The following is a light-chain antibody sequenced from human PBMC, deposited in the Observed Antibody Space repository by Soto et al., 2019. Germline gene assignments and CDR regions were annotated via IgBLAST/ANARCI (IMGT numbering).Light chain of an antibody. J-gene: IGLJ1*01. Sequence: QSALTQPASVSGSPGQSITISCTGTSSDVGGYDYVSWYQQHPGKAPKLMIYDVSNRPSGISTRFSASKSGNTASLTISGLQAEDEADYYCSSYTSSSTLWVFGTGTKLTVL. V-gene: IGLV2-14*03. CDR3: SSYTSSSTLWV. CDR1: SSDVGGYDY. CDR2: DVS.